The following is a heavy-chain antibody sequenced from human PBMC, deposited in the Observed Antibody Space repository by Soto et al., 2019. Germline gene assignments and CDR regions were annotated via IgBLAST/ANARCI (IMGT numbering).Heavy chain of an antibody. Sequence: EVQLVESGGGLVQPGGSLRLSCAASGFTFSSYSMNWVRQGPGKGLEWVSYISSSSNTIYYADSVKGRFSISRDNAKSSLYLQMNRLRDEDTAVYYCARMDSNSFRFANYYYGMAVWGQGTTVTVSS. CDR1: GFTFSSYS. CDR3: ARMDSNSFRFANYYYGMAV. V-gene: IGHV3-48*02. D-gene: IGHD6-6*01. J-gene: IGHJ6*02. CDR2: ISSSSNTI.